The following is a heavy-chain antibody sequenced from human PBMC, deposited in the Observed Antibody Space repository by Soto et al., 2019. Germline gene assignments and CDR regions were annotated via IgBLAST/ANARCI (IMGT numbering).Heavy chain of an antibody. Sequence: QVQLQESGPGLVKPSGTLSLTCAVSGDSITSSNWWIWVRQAPGKGLEGIGEIYHSGATTYTPALKSRAPISVDPSTIHFTLKLTSVTAADTSVYICARDLGTGTDYWGRLTLVTVAS. D-gene: IGHD1-1*01. CDR2: IYHSGAT. CDR3: ARDLGTGTDY. CDR1: GDSITSSNW. V-gene: IGHV4-4*02. J-gene: IGHJ4*02.